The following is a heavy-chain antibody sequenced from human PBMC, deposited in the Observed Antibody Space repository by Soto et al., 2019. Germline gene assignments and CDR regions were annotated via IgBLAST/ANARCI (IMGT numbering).Heavy chain of an antibody. J-gene: IGHJ4*01. CDR1: GFSFDNAW. CDR3: TSGRIVVVADSRLAGY. Sequence: EVQLVESGGGLLKPGESVRLSCAASGFSFDNAWLHWVRQAPGKGLEWVGRIQSNTYGEATDYAAPVKVRFTISRDDSTNTLDLHMNRMKPEDSAVYYCTSGRIVVVADSRLAGYWGHGTLGTVSS. D-gene: IGHD2-15*01. V-gene: IGHV3-15*07. CDR2: IQSNTYGEAT.